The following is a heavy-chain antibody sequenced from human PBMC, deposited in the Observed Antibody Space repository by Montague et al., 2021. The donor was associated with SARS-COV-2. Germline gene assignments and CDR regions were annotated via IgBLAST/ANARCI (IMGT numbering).Heavy chain of an antibody. J-gene: IGHJ6*02. Sequence: SLRLSCAASGFTFSSYSMNWVRQAPGKGLEWVSSISSSSSYIYYADSVKGRFTISRDNAKNSLYLQMNSLRAEDTAVYYCARGRSYCSSTSSRGCYYYGMAVWGQGTTVTVAS. CDR1: GFTFSSYS. D-gene: IGHD2-2*01. CDR2: ISSSSSYI. V-gene: IGHV3-21*01. CDR3: ARGRSYCSSTSSRGCYYYGMAV.